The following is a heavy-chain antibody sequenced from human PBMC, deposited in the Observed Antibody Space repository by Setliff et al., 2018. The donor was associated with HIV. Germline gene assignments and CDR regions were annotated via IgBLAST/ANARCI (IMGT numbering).Heavy chain of an antibody. J-gene: IGHJ5*02. CDR1: DFTFSSYG. CDR2: IRYDDTYK. Sequence: GGSLRLSCAASDFTFSSYGMHWVRQAPGKGLEWVAFIRYDDTYKFYADAVKGRFTISRDNSKNTLYLQMNSLRAEDTAVYYCAKDHWDYPNWFDPWGQGTLVTVSS. CDR3: AKDHWDYPNWFDP. V-gene: IGHV3-30*02. D-gene: IGHD1-7*01.